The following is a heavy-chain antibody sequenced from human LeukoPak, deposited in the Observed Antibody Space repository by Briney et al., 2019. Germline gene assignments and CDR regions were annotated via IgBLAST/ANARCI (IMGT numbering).Heavy chain of an antibody. J-gene: IGHJ6*03. Sequence: ASVKVSCKASGYTFTSYDINWVRQATGQGLEWMGWMNPNSGNTGYAQKFQGRVTMTRNTSISTAYMELSSLRSEDTAVYYCATVAGTTYYYYYMDVWGKGTTVTVSS. V-gene: IGHV1-8*01. CDR3: ATVAGTTYYYYYMDV. D-gene: IGHD1-7*01. CDR2: MNPNSGNT. CDR1: GYTFTSYD.